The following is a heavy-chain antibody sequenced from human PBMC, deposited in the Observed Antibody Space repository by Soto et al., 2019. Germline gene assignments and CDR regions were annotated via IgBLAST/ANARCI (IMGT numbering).Heavy chain of an antibody. CDR1: GFTFSSYW. D-gene: IGHD2-2*01. CDR3: ARSMRGYCSSTSCRTDFDY. V-gene: IGHV3-7*05. CDR2: IKQDGSEK. Sequence: GGSLRLSCAASGFTFSSYWMSWVRQAPGKGLEWVANIKQDGSEKYYVDSVKGRFTISRDNAKNSLYLQMNSLRVEDTAVYYCARSMRGYCSSTSCRTDFDYWGQGTLVTVSS. J-gene: IGHJ4*02.